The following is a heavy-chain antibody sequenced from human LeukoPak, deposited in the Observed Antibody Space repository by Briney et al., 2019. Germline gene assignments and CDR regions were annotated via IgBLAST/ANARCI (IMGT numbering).Heavy chain of an antibody. V-gene: IGHV4-61*02. CDR2: IHTSGSA. D-gene: IGHD3-22*01. Sequence: SETLSLTCTVSGGSITSGGYNWTWIRQPAGKGLEWLGRIHTSGSANYIPSLKSRVAISLDTSKNQFSLKLSSVTAADTAVYYCVRGRYYYDTSGYVVWLDPWGQGTLVTVSS. J-gene: IGHJ5*02. CDR1: GGSITSGGYN. CDR3: VRGRYYYDTSGYVVWLDP.